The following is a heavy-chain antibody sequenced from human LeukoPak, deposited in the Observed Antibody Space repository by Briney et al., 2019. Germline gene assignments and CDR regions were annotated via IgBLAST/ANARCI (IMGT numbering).Heavy chain of an antibody. D-gene: IGHD2-2*01. J-gene: IGHJ4*02. V-gene: IGHV1-18*01. CDR2: ISASSGNT. CDR1: GYTFTNYG. CDR3: ARADCGRTSCHFDY. Sequence: GASVKVSCKASGYTFTNYGITWARQAPGQGLEWMGWISASSGNTNYAQKFQGRVTMTTDTSTRTADMELRSLRSDDTAVYYCARADCGRTSCHFDYWGQGTLVTVSS.